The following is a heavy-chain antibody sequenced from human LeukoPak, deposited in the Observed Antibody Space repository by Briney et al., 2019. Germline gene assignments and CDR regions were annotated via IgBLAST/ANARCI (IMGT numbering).Heavy chain of an antibody. V-gene: IGHV1-69*04. CDR1: GGTFSSYA. CDR2: IIPILGIA. CDR3: ASSPVEVTTSRTHYYYYDMDV. Sequence: GASVKVSCKASGGTFSSYAISWVRQAPGQGLEWMGRIIPILGIANYAQKFQGRVTITADKSTSTAYMVLSSLRSEDTAVYYCASSPVEVTTSRTHYYYYDMDVWGQGTTVTVSS. J-gene: IGHJ6*02. D-gene: IGHD2-21*02.